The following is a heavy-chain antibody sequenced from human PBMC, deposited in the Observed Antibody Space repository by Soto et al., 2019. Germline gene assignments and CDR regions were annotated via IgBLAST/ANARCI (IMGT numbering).Heavy chain of an antibody. Sequence: GGSLRLSCAASGFTFSSYWMSWVRQAPGKGLEWVANINQDGSEKYSVDSVKGRFTISRDNAKNSLYLQMNSLRAEDTAVYYCGSDLRGWYSGSYSYDYWGQGTLVTVSS. CDR2: INQDGSEK. V-gene: IGHV3-7*04. J-gene: IGHJ4*02. CDR3: GSDLRGWYSGSYSYDY. D-gene: IGHD1-26*01. CDR1: GFTFSSYW.